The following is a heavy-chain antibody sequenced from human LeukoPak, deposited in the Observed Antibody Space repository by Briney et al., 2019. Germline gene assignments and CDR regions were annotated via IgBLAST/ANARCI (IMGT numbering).Heavy chain of an antibody. CDR3: ARDLHDYSNPFDP. J-gene: IGHJ5*02. V-gene: IGHV3-7*01. D-gene: IGHD4-11*01. CDR1: GFTFNSYW. CDR2: IKQDGSEK. Sequence: GGSLRLSCVVSGFTFNSYWMSWVRQAPGKGLEGVANIKQDGSEKHYVDSVKGRFTISRDNAKNSLYLQMNSLRAEDTAVYYCARDLHDYSNPFDPWGQGTLVTVSS.